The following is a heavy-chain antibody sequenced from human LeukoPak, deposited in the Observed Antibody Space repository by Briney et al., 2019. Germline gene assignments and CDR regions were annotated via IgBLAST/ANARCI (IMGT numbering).Heavy chain of an antibody. CDR2: INHSGTT. CDR1: GGSFSDYY. D-gene: IGHD2-15*01. V-gene: IGHV4-34*01. CDR3: AREVAWFDP. J-gene: IGHJ5*02. Sequence: SETLSLTCAVYGGSFSDYYWTWIRQAPGKGLEWIGEINHSGTTNYNPSLNGRVNISVDTSKGHFSLKLSSVTAAETAVYYCAREVAWFDPWGEGTLVTVSS.